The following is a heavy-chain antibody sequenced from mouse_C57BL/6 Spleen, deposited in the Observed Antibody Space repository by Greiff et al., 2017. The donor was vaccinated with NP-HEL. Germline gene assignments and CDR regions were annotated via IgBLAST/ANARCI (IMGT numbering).Heavy chain of an antibody. Sequence: QVQLQQSGAELVKPGASVKISCKASGYAFSSYWMNWVKQRPGKGLEWIGQIYPGDGDTNYNGKFKGKATLTADKSSSTAYMQLSSLTSEDSAVYFCARGTTVVANFDYWGQGTTLTVSS. V-gene: IGHV1-80*01. CDR1: GYAFSSYW. CDR3: ARGTTVVANFDY. J-gene: IGHJ2*01. D-gene: IGHD1-1*01. CDR2: IYPGDGDT.